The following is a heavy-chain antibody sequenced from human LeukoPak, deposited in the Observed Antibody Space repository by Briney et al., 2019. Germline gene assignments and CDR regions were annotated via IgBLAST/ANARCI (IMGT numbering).Heavy chain of an antibody. CDR3: ARADWNPYFDY. CDR2: INWNGGST. CDR1: GFTFDDYG. J-gene: IGHJ4*02. V-gene: IGHV3-20*04. D-gene: IGHD1-1*01. Sequence: GESLRLSCAASGFTFDDYGMSWVRQPPGKGLEWVSGINWNGGSTGYADSVKGRFTISRDNAKNSLYLQMNSLRAEDTALYYCARADWNPYFDYWGQGTLVTVSS.